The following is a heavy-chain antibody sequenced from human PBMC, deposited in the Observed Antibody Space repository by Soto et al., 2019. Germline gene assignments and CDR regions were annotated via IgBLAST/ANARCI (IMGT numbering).Heavy chain of an antibody. J-gene: IGHJ4*02. Sequence: QVQLQQWGAGLLKPSETLSLPCAVYGGSFSGYYWSWIRQPPGKGLAWIGEINHSGSTNYNPSLKSRVTIAVDTSKNQFSLKLSSVTAADTAVEYCARGRRGPGDHDYWGQGTRVTVSS. V-gene: IGHV4-34*01. CDR3: ARGRRGPGDHDY. D-gene: IGHD3-10*01. CDR1: GGSFSGYY. CDR2: INHSGST.